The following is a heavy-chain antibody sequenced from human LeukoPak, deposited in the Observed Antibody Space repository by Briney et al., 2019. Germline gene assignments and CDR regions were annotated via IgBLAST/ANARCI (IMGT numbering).Heavy chain of an antibody. CDR1: GFTFSNCA. J-gene: IGHJ4*02. Sequence: PGGSLRLSCAASGFTFSNCAMSWVRQAPGKGLEWVANIKEDGREKYYIDSVKGRFTISRDNAKNSLYLQMNSLRADDTAVYFCARLPLTERRHFEYWGQGTLVTVSS. D-gene: IGHD5-24*01. V-gene: IGHV3-7*05. CDR2: IKEDGREK. CDR3: ARLPLTERRHFEY.